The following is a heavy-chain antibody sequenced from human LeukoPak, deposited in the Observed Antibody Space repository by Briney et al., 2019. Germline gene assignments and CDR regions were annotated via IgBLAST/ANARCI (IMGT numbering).Heavy chain of an antibody. CDR2: IKQYGSEK. D-gene: IGHD3-10*01. J-gene: IGHJ4*02. CDR3: ARRSNHYYGSGSYYSLPFDY. Sequence: GGSLRLSCAASGFTFSSYWMSWVRQAPGKGLEWVANIKQYGSEKYYVDSVKGRFTISRDNAKNSLYLQMNSLRAEDTAVYYCARRSNHYYGSGSYYSLPFDYWGQGTLVTVSS. CDR1: GFTFSSYW. V-gene: IGHV3-7*01.